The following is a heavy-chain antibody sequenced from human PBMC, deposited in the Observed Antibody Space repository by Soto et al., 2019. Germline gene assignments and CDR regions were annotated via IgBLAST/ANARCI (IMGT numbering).Heavy chain of an antibody. CDR2: INAGNGNT. CDR1: GYTFTSYA. Sequence: ASVKVSCKASGYTFTSYAMHWVRQAPGQRLEWMGWINAGNGNTKYSQKFQGRVTITRDTSASTAYMELSSLRSEDTAVYYCASGVVVVAATKFRYYGMDVWGQGTTVTV. D-gene: IGHD2-15*01. CDR3: ASGVVVVAATKFRYYGMDV. J-gene: IGHJ6*02. V-gene: IGHV1-3*01.